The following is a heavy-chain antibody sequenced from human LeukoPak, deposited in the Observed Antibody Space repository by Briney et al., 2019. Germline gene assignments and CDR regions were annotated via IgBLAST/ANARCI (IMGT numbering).Heavy chain of an antibody. Sequence: SETLSLTCAVYGVSFSGYYWSWIRQPPGKGLEWIGEINHSGSTNYNPSLKSRVTISVDTSKNQFSLKLSSVTAADAAVYYCARNYHPLKRGYSYGVFDYWGQGTLVTVSS. J-gene: IGHJ4*02. D-gene: IGHD5-18*01. CDR3: ARNYHPLKRGYSYGVFDY. V-gene: IGHV4-34*01. CDR1: GVSFSGYY. CDR2: INHSGST.